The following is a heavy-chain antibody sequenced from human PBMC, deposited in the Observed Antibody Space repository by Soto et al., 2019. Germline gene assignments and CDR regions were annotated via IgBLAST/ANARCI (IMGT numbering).Heavy chain of an antibody. J-gene: IGHJ4*02. CDR2: ISSNGAST. CDR1: GFPFSSYA. CDR3: ARGEGYLEWLLY. Sequence: EVQLVESGGGLVQPGGSLRLSCAASGFPFSSYAMYWVRQAPGKGLEYVSTISSNGASTYYANSVKDRFTISRDNSKNTLYLQMGSLRVEDMAVYYCARGEGYLEWLLYWGQGTLVTVSS. D-gene: IGHD3-3*01. V-gene: IGHV3-64*01.